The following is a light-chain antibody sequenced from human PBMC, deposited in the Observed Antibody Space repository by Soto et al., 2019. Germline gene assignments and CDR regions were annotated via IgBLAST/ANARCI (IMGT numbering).Light chain of an antibody. J-gene: IGLJ3*02. CDR1: SGHSSYA. V-gene: IGLV4-69*01. CDR3: QTWGTGIQV. Sequence: QPVLTQSPSASASLEASVTLTCTLTSGHSSYAIAWHQQQPEKGPRYLMKLNSDGSHTKGDGIPDRFSGSSSGAERYLTISSLQSEDEADYYCQTWGTGIQVFGGGTKLTVL. CDR2: LNSDGSH.